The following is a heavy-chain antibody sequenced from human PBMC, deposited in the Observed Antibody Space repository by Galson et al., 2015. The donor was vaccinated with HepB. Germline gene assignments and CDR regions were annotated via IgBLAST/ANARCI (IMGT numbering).Heavy chain of an antibody. CDR2: IDWDDDK. D-gene: IGHD1-26*01. CDR3: ARGSIVGTGGAFDI. V-gene: IGHV2-70*01. CDR1: GFSLRTSGMC. Sequence: PALVKPPQTLTLTCTFSGFSLRTSGMCVSWIRQPPGKALEWLALIDWDDDKYYSTSLKTRLTISKDTSKNQVVLTMTNMDPVDTATYYCARGSIVGTGGAFDIWGQGTMVTVSS. J-gene: IGHJ3*02.